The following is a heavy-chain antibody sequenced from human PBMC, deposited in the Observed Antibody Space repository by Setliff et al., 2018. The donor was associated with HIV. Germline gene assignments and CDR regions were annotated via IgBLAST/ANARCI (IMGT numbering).Heavy chain of an antibody. J-gene: IGHJ4*02. CDR2: INHSGST. D-gene: IGHD5-12*01. Sequence: TLSLTCTVSGDSVSSRSYYWSWIRQPPGKGLEWIGEINHSGSTNYNPSLKSRVTISVDTSKNQFSLKLSSVTAADTAVYYCAQYSSGFDYWGQGTLVTVSS. V-gene: IGHV4-39*07. CDR1: GDSVSSRSYY. CDR3: AQYSSGFDY.